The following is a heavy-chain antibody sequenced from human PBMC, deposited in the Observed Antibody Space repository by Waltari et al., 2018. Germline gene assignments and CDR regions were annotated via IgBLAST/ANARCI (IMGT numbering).Heavy chain of an antibody. V-gene: IGHV4-59*01. CDR1: GGSISSYY. Sequence: QVQLQESGPGLVKPSETLSLTCTVPGGSISSYYWSWIRTPPGKGLEWIGYIYYSGSTNYNPSLKSRVTISVDTSKNQFSLKLSSVTAADTAVYHCASGVLRGYSYGNFDYWGQGTLVTVSS. CDR3: ASGVLRGYSYGNFDY. J-gene: IGHJ4*02. CDR2: IYYSGST. D-gene: IGHD5-18*01.